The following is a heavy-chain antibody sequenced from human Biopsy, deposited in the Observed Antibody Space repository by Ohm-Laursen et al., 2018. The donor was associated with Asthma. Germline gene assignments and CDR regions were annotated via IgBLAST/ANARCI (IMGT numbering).Heavy chain of an antibody. V-gene: IGHV3-21*01. CDR3: ARGDAGCSSTSCTIYYYYGMDV. J-gene: IGHJ6*02. CDR1: GFTFSSYS. CDR2: ISSSGRNL. D-gene: IGHD2-2*01. Sequence: SLRLSCTASGFTFSSYSMNWVRQAPGKGLEWVSSISSSGRNLYYADSVKGRFTISRDNAKNSLHLQMNSLRAEDTAVYYCARGDAGCSSTSCTIYYYYGMDVWGQGTTVTVS.